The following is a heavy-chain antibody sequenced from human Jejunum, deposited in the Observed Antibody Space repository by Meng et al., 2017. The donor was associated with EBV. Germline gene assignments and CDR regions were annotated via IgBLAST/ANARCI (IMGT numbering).Heavy chain of an antibody. CDR1: GYSLSNSNW. V-gene: IGHV4-28*01. J-gene: IGHJ4*02. CDR3: AKRMPGTGFDY. D-gene: IGHD1-1*01. Sequence: QVQLHESGPALVKPSDTLSLTCAVSGYSLSNSNWWGWIRQPPGKGLEWIGYIYYTGTTYYNPSLKSRVTMSIDTYTNHFSLKLTSVTTMDTAVYYCAKRMPGTGFDYWGQGTLVTVSS. CDR2: IYYTGTT.